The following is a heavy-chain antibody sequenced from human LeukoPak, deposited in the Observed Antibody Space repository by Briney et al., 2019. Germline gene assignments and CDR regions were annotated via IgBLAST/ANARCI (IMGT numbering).Heavy chain of an antibody. Sequence: SETLSLTCTVSGGSVSSGAYYWGWIRQPPGKGLEWIGYIYYSGSTNYNPSLKSRVTMSVDTSKNQFSLKLSSVTAADTAVYYCASSRLDSSELDYWGQGTLVTVSS. J-gene: IGHJ4*02. D-gene: IGHD3-22*01. CDR3: ASSRLDSSELDY. CDR2: IYYSGST. CDR1: GGSVSSGAYY. V-gene: IGHV4-61*08.